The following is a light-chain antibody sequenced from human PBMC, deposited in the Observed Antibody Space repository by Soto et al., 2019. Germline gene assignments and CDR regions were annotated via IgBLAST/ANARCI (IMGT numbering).Light chain of an antibody. V-gene: IGKV3-11*01. CDR1: QYVGTR. CDR2: YTS. Sequence: EIVLTQSPATLSSSPGETATLSCRASQYVGTRLAWYQHKPGQAPRLLIYYTSNRATGIPARFSGSGSGTDFTLTINSLAPEDFAVYYCQQHNQWPITFGQGTRLEIK. J-gene: IGKJ5*01. CDR3: QQHNQWPIT.